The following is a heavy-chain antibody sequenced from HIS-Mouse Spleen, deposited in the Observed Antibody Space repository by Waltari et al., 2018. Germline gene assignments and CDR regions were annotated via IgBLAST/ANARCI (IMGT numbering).Heavy chain of an antibody. Sequence: QVQLVQSGAEVKKPGASVKVSCKASGYTFTSYYMHWVRQAPGQGLEWMGIINPSGGSTSYEQKFQGRVTMTRETYTSTVYMELSSLRSEDTAVYYCARGFEYSSSSGDFDYWGQGTLVTVSS. D-gene: IGHD6-6*01. V-gene: IGHV1-46*03. J-gene: IGHJ4*02. CDR1: GYTFTSYY. CDR3: ARGFEYSSSSGDFDY. CDR2: INPSGGST.